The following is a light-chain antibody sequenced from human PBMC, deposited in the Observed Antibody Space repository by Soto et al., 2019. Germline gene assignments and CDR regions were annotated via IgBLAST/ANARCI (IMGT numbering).Light chain of an antibody. CDR1: QSVSSY. CDR3: QQYNNWPFS. J-gene: IGKJ5*01. V-gene: IGKV3-15*01. Sequence: EIVLTQSPATLSLTPGERATLSCRASQSVSSYLAWYQQKPGQAPRLVIYGASTRATGIPARFSGSGSGTEFTLTISSLQSEDSAVYFCQQYNNWPFSFGQGTRLE. CDR2: GAS.